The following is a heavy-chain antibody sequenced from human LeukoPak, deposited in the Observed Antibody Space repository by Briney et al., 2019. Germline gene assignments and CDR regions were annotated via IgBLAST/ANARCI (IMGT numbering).Heavy chain of an antibody. CDR1: SLTVTRDW. J-gene: IGHJ4*02. CDR3: VKLGYADSDSTFDY. V-gene: IGHV3-7*03. D-gene: IGHD4-17*01. CDR2: IKQDGSAK. Sequence: GGSLRLPHTPASLTVTRDWMSSARQAPGRGLEWVANIKQDGSAKYYMDSVKDPDTISRDKDKNSLYLQMNMQRVEDTAVYYCVKLGYADSDSTFDYWGQGTLVTVSS.